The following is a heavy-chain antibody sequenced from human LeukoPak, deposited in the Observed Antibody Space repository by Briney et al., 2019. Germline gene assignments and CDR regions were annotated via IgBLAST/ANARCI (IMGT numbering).Heavy chain of an antibody. CDR1: GYTFTSYG. J-gene: IGHJ3*02. CDR3: ARVSDYGGNSGDAFDI. CDR2: ISAYNGNT. V-gene: IGHV1-18*01. D-gene: IGHD4-23*01. Sequence: GASVKVSCKASGYTFTSYGISWVRQAPGQGLEWMGWISAYNGNTNYAQKLQGRVTMTTDTSTSTAYLELRSLRSDDTAVYYCARVSDYGGNSGDAFDIWGQGTMVTVSS.